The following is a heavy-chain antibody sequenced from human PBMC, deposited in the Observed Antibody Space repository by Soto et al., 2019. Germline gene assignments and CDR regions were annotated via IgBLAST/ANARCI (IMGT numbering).Heavy chain of an antibody. CDR1: GFTFSSYG. J-gene: IGHJ4*02. CDR3: ADGRYGSSGYAFDY. Sequence: QVQLVESGGGVVQPGRSLRLSCAASGFTFSSYGMHWVRQAPGKGLEWVAGISYDGSNKYYADSVKGRFTISRDNSKNKLYLQMNSLRAEDTAVYYCADGRYGSSGYAFDYWGQGTLVTVSS. V-gene: IGHV3-30*03. CDR2: ISYDGSNK. D-gene: IGHD3-22*01.